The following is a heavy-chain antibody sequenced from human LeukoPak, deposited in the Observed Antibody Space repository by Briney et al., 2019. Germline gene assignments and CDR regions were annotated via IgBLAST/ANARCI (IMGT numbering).Heavy chain of an antibody. CDR1: GGSISSGGYY. CDR2: IYYSGST. CDR3: ARDRDTAMVWRKPGFGAFDI. V-gene: IGHV4-31*03. D-gene: IGHD5-18*01. J-gene: IGHJ3*02. Sequence: PSETLSLTCTVSGGSISSGGYYWRWIRQHPGKGLEWIGYIYYSGSTYYNPSLKSRVTISVDTSKNQFSLKLSSVTAADTAVYYCARDRDTAMVWRKPGFGAFDIWGQGTMVTVSS.